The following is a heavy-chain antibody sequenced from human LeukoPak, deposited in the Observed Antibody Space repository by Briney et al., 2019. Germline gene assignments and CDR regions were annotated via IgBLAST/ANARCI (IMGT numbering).Heavy chain of an antibody. V-gene: IGHV4-59*01. J-gene: IGHJ5*02. CDR2: TYYSGST. CDR3: VRRARWFDP. Sequence: SETLSLTCTVSGGSISSYYWSSIRQPPGKGLEWIGYTYYSGSTNYNPSLKSRVTISVDTSKNQFSLKLSSVTAADRAVYYCVRRARWFDPSGQGTLVTVSS. CDR1: GGSISSYY.